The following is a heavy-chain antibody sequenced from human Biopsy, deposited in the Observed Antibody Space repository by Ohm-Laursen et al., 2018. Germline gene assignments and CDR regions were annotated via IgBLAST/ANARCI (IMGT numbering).Heavy chain of an antibody. CDR1: GSTFDDYA. D-gene: IGHD4-17*01. J-gene: IGHJ6*02. CDR2: ISWNSDDI. Sequence: SLRLSCTASGSTFDDYAMHWVRQVPGKGLEWVSGISWNSDDIGYADSVKGRFTISRDNARNALHLQMNSLRTEDTALYYCAKDLGLNYSDRFLFYYGMDVWGRGTTVTVSS. V-gene: IGHV3-9*01. CDR3: AKDLGLNYSDRFLFYYGMDV.